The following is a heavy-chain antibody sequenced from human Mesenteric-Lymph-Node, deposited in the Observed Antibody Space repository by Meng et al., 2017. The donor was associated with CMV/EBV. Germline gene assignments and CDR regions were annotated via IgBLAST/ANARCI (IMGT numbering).Heavy chain of an antibody. CDR1: GNIFTKFW. CDR3: AALNIAAPTDF. Sequence: SWTVSGNIFTKFWIGWVRQMPGKGLEWMGIIYPSDSDTIYSPSFQGQVTISVDKSIRTAYLQWSSLKASDTAMYYCAALNIAAPTDFWGQGTLVTVSS. J-gene: IGHJ4*02. D-gene: IGHD6-25*01. CDR2: IYPSDSDT. V-gene: IGHV5-51*01.